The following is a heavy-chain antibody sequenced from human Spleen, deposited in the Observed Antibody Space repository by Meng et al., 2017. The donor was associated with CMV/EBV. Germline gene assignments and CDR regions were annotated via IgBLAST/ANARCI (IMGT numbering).Heavy chain of an antibody. CDR1: RSSISNNIW. J-gene: IGHJ4*02. V-gene: IGHV4-4*02. CDR3: ANQEYGSDTSCYDY. D-gene: IGHD2-2*01. CDR2: IHHGEST. Sequence: SRSSISNNIWWIRLPPPPGQGLHWLGEIHHGESTNSTPSLRSRVTISISKSNNHFSLTLTSVAAAATAVYYCANQEYGSDTSCYDYWGQGALVTVSS.